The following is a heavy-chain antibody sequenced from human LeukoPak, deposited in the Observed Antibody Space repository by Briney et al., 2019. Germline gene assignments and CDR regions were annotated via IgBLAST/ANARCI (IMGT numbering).Heavy chain of an antibody. CDR1: GYTFTSYG. CDR3: AREVLYYDILTGYYIVDY. V-gene: IGHV1-18*01. D-gene: IGHD3-9*01. J-gene: IGHJ4*02. Sequence: GASVKVSCKASGYTFTSYGISWVRQAPGQGLEWMGWISAYNGNTNYAQKLQGRVTMTTDTSTSTAYMELRSLRSDDTAVYYCAREVLYYDILTGYYIVDYWGQGTLVTVSS. CDR2: ISAYNGNT.